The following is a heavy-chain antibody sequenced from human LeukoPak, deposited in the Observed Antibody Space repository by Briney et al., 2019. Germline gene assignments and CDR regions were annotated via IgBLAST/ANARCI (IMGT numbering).Heavy chain of an antibody. CDR2: IYYSGST. CDR1: GGSISSYY. J-gene: IGHJ3*02. V-gene: IGHV4-59*01. Sequence: SETLCLTCTVSGGSISSYYWSWIRQPPGKGLEWIGYIYYSGSTNYNPSLKSRVTISVDTSKNQFSLKLSSVTAADTAVYYCARDRAAFDIWGQGTMVTVSS. CDR3: ARDRAAFDI.